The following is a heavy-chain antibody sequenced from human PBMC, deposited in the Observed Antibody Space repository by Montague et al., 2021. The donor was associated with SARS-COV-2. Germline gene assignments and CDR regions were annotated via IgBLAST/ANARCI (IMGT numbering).Heavy chain of an antibody. D-gene: IGHD3-10*01. Sequence: SEILSLTCTVSGGSISTTSYYWGWIRQPPGKGLEWIASIFYSGTTYYNPSLRGRVTISVQTSKNQFSLTVASVTAADTAVYYCARDRLVDRARRTGAWIGPWGQGTLVTVSA. CDR3: ARDRLVDRARRTGAWIGP. J-gene: IGHJ5*02. CDR1: GGSISTTSYY. V-gene: IGHV4-39*07. CDR2: IFYSGTT.